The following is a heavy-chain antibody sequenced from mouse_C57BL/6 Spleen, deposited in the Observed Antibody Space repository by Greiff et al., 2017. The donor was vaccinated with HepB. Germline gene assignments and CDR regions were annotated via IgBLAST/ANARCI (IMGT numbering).Heavy chain of an antibody. Sequence: VKLQESGAELVKPGASVKISCKASGYAFSSYWMNWVKQRPGKGLEWIGQIYPGDGDTNYNGKFKGKATLTADKSSSTAYMQLSSLTAEDSAVYFCARRGMVTCFYYWGQGTTLTVSS. D-gene: IGHD2-3*01. V-gene: IGHV1-80*01. J-gene: IGHJ2*01. CDR2: IYPGDGDT. CDR1: GYAFSSYW. CDR3: ARRGMVTCFYY.